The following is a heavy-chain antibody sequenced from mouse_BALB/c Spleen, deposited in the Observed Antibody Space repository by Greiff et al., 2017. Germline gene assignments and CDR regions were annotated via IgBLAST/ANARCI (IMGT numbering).Heavy chain of an antibody. Sequence: DVKLQESGGGLVQPKGSLKLSCAASGFTFNTYAINWVRQAPGKGLEWVARIRSKSNNYATYYADSVKDRFTISRDDSQSMLYLQMNNLKTEDTAMYYCVRHGNYYYAMDYWGQGTSVTVSS. D-gene: IGHD2-1*01. CDR2: IRSKSNNYAT. CDR3: VRHGNYYYAMDY. J-gene: IGHJ4*01. V-gene: IGHV10-1*02. CDR1: GFTFNTYA.